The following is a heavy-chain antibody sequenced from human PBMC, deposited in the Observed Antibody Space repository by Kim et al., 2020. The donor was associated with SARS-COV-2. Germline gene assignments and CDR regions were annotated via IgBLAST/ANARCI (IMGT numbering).Heavy chain of an antibody. J-gene: IGHJ6*02. CDR2: IYYSGST. D-gene: IGHD6-19*01. CDR3: ARESAGTYYYGMDV. CDR1: GGSVSSGSYY. V-gene: IGHV4-61*01. Sequence: SETLSLTCTVSGGSVSSGSYYWSWIRQPPGKGLEWIGYIYYSGSTNYNPSLKSRVTISVDTSKNQFSLKLSSVTAADTAVYYCARESAGTYYYGMDVWGQGTTVTVSS.